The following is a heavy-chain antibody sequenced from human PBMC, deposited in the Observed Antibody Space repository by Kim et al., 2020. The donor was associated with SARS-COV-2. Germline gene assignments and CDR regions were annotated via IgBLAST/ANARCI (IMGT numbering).Heavy chain of an antibody. D-gene: IGHD6-19*01. Sequence: GGSLRLSCAASGFTVSSNYMSWVRQAPGKGLEWVSVIYSGGSTYYADSVKGRFTISRDNSKNTLYLQMNSLRAEDTAVYYCARASRQWLVHFDYWGQGTLVTVSS. CDR2: IYSGGST. CDR3: ARASRQWLVHFDY. V-gene: IGHV3-53*01. J-gene: IGHJ4*02. CDR1: GFTVSSNY.